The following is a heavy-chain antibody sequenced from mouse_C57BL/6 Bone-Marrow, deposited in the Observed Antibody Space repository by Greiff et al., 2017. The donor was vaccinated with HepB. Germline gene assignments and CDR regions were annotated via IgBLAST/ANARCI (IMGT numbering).Heavy chain of an antibody. V-gene: IGHV5-12*01. CDR1: GFTFSDYY. Sequence: EVKLVESGGGLVQPGGSLKLSCAASGFTFSDYYMYWVRQTPEKRLEWVAYISNGGGSTYYPDTVKGRFTISRDNAKNTLYLQMSRLKSEDTAMYDCARQIEGLRLRGAYWGQGTLVTVSA. CDR2: ISNGGGST. D-gene: IGHD3-2*02. CDR3: ARQIEGLRLRGAY. J-gene: IGHJ3*01.